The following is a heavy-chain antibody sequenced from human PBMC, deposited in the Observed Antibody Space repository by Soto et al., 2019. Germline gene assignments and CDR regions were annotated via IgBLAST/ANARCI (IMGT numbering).Heavy chain of an antibody. D-gene: IGHD4-17*01. V-gene: IGHV3-9*01. CDR1: GFRFDDYG. CDR3: VKDALTTVAYYFDY. J-gene: IGHJ4*02. Sequence: GGSLRISCEVSGFRFDDYGMHWVRQAPGKGVEGIAGISRDSRSISYGASMKGRFTISRDNAKNSLYLQLNSLRADDTAFYYCVKDALTTVAYYFDYWGQGALVTVSS. CDR2: ISRDSRSI.